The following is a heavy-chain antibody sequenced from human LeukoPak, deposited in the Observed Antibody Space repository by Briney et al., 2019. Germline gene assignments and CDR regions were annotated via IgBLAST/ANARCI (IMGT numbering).Heavy chain of an antibody. V-gene: IGHV3-33*01. CDR2: IWNDGSNK. CDR3: ARDSYYGSGSSPEY. D-gene: IGHD3-10*01. J-gene: IGHJ4*02. Sequence: PGRSLRLSCAASGCTFSNYGMHWVRQAPGKGLEWVAVIWNDGSNKYYPDSVKGRFTISRDNYKNTLYLQMNSLRAEDTAVYYCARDSYYGSGSSPEYWGQGTLVTVSS. CDR1: GCTFSNYG.